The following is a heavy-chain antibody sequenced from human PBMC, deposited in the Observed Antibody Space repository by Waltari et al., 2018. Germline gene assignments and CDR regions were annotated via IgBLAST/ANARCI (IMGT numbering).Heavy chain of an antibody. CDR1: AGTFSSYA. CDR3: ARVGQQLVPDLFDY. V-gene: IGHV1-69*05. CDR2: IIHIFGTA. J-gene: IGHJ4*02. D-gene: IGHD6-13*01. Sequence: HVPLVQSAAAVKNPGSSVKVSWQASAGTFSSYALSWVRLAPGQGLEWMGGIIHIFGTANYEQKCQGRVTITTDESTSTAYMELSSLRSEDTAVYYCARVGQQLVPDLFDYWGQGTLVTVSS.